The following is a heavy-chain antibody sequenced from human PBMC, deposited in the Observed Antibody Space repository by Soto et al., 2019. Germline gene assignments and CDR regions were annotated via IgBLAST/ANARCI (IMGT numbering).Heavy chain of an antibody. J-gene: IGHJ6*03. V-gene: IGHV3-23*01. D-gene: IGHD3-10*01. CDR2: ISGSGGST. Sequence: EVQLLESGGGLVQPGGSLRLSCAASGFTFSSYAMSWVRQAPGKGLEWVSAISGSGGSTYYADSVKGRFTISRDNSKNTLYIQMNSLRAEDTAVYYCAKDGELLFLDYYYYYMDVWGKGTTVTVSS. CDR3: AKDGELLFLDYYYYYMDV. CDR1: GFTFSSYA.